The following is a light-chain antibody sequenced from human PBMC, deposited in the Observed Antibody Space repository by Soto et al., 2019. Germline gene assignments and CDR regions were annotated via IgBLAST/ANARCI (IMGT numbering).Light chain of an antibody. Sequence: EVVMTQSPATLSVSPGERATLSCRASQFVSTNLAWYQQKPGQAPRLLIYSASTRATGIPARFSGSGSGTEFTLTISRLQSEDSAVYYCQQFNNWPPLPFGGGTKVEIK. CDR1: QFVSTN. CDR2: SAS. V-gene: IGKV3-15*01. J-gene: IGKJ4*01. CDR3: QQFNNWPPLP.